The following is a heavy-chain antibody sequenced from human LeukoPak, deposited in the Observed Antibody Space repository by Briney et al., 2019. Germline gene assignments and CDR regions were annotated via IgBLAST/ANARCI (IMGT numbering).Heavy chain of an antibody. D-gene: IGHD3-22*01. CDR1: GYTLTELS. CDR3: ATDRRYYDSSGYPLPYYWYFDL. V-gene: IGHV1-24*01. J-gene: IGHJ2*01. CDR2: FDPEDGET. Sequence: ASVKVSCKVSGYTLTELSMHWVRQAPGKGLEWMGGFDPEDGETIYAQKFQGRVTMTEDTSTDTAYMELSSLRSEDTAVYYCATDRRYYDSSGYPLPYYWYFDLWGRGTLVTVSS.